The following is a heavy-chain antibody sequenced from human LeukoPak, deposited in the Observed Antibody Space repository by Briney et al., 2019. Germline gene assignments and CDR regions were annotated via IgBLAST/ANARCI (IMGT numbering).Heavy chain of an antibody. D-gene: IGHD1-1*01. CDR1: GFTFSSYS. CDR3: ARDPRTVRI. Sequence: PGGSLRLSCAASGFTFSSYSMSWVRQAPGKGLEWVSSISSSSSYIYYADSVKGRFTISRDNAKNSLYLQMDSLRVEDTAIYYCARDPRTVRIWGQGTLVTVSS. J-gene: IGHJ4*02. CDR2: ISSSSSYI. V-gene: IGHV3-21*01.